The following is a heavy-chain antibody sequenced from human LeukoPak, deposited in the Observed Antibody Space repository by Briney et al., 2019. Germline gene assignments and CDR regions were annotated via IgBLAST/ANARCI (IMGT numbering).Heavy chain of an antibody. V-gene: IGHV4-59*05. CDR3: ARHYGP. J-gene: IGHJ5*02. CDR1: GGSISSYY. Sequence: SETLSLTCSVSGGSISSYYWSWIRQPPGKGLEWIGSIYDSGSTYYNPSLKSRVTISVDTSKNQFSLKLNSVTAADTAVYYCARHYGPWGQGTLVTVSS. CDR2: IYDSGST. D-gene: IGHD3-16*01.